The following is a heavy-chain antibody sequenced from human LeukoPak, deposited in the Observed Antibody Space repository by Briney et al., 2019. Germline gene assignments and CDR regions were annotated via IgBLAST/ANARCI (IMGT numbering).Heavy chain of an antibody. J-gene: IGHJ4*02. CDR2: IIPILGIA. V-gene: IGHV1-69*04. CDR1: GGTSSSYA. CDR3: ARVAGSDYNELCY. D-gene: IGHD3-10*01. Sequence: ASVTVSCKPSGGTSSSYATRWVRHAPGQGLEWRGRIIPILGIANYAQKFQGRVTITADKSTSTAYMELSSLRSEDTAVYYCARVAGSDYNELCYWGQGTLVTVSS.